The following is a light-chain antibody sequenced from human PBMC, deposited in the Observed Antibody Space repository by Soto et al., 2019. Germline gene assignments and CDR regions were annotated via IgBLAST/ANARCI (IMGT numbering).Light chain of an antibody. J-gene: IGLJ1*01. Sequence: QSVLTQPASVSGSPGQSITISCTGTSSDVGGYNYVSWYQQHLGKAPKLMIYDVINRPSGVSNRFSGSKSGNTASLTISGVQAEEEADYYCSSYTSSSTLLDVFGTGTKVTVL. CDR2: DVI. CDR1: SSDVGGYNY. CDR3: SSYTSSSTLLDV. V-gene: IGLV2-14*01.